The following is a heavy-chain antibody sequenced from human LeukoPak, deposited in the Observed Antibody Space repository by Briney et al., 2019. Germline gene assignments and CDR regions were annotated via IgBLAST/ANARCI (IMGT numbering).Heavy chain of an antibody. CDR2: INHSGST. Sequence: SETLSLTCAVYGGSFSGYCWSWIRQPPGKGLEWIGEINHSGSTNYNPSLKSRVTISVDTSKNQFSLKLSSVTAADTAVYYCARGFGGEVLLWFRELFHFDYWGQGTLVTVSS. D-gene: IGHD3-10*01. V-gene: IGHV4-34*01. CDR1: GGSFSGYC. J-gene: IGHJ4*02. CDR3: ARGFGGEVLLWFRELFHFDY.